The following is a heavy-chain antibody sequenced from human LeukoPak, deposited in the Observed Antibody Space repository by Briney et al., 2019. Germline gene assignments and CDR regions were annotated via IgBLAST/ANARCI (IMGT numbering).Heavy chain of an antibody. Sequence: GGSLRLSCEASGFMFTSYAMSWVRQAPGKGLEWVSAIYGNGDKAYYADSVKGRFIVSRDKSRNTLYLEMNSLRGEDTAVYYCGKDRSSYGNDGLHYFDSWGQGRLVTVSS. J-gene: IGHJ4*02. CDR3: GKDRSSYGNDGLHYFDS. V-gene: IGHV3-23*01. CDR2: IYGNGDKA. D-gene: IGHD3-16*01. CDR1: GFMFTSYA.